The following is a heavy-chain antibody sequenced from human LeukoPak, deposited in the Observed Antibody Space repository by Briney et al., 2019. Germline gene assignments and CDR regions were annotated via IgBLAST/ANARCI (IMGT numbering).Heavy chain of an antibody. V-gene: IGHV1-46*01. CDR3: ASYPRGKIAVFDP. CDR1: GYTFTTYY. Sequence: ASVKVSCKTSGYTFTTYYMHWVRQAPGRGFEWLGIINPRGGSTSYAQNFQGRVTLTRDTSTSTAYMELSSLRSEDTAVYYCASYPRGKIAVFDPWGQGTLVTVSS. D-gene: IGHD6-19*01. CDR2: INPRGGST. J-gene: IGHJ5*02.